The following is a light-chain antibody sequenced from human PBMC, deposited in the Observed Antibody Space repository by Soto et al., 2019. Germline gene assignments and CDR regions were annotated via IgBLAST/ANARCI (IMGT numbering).Light chain of an antibody. CDR2: DVS. CDR1: SSDVGGYNY. V-gene: IGLV2-14*01. CDR3: SSYTSSSTLV. Sequence: QSALTQPASVSGSPGQSITISCTGTSSDVGGYNYVSWYQQHPGKAPKLMIYDVSNRPSGVSNRFSGSKSGNTASLTISGLQAEDDADYYCSSYTSSSTLVFGTGTKVPVL. J-gene: IGLJ1*01.